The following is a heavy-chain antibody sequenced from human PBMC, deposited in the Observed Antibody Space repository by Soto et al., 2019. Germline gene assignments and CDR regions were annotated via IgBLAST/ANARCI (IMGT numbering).Heavy chain of an antibody. CDR1: GGSISSYY. D-gene: IGHD5-12*01. J-gene: IGHJ3*02. Sequence: PSETLSLTCTFSGGSISSYYWSWIRQPPGKGLEWIGYIYYSGSTNYNPSLKSRVTISVDTSKNQFSLKLSSVTAADTAVYYCAREGVATTKGGDAFDIWGQGTMVTVSS. V-gene: IGHV4-59*01. CDR2: IYYSGST. CDR3: AREGVATTKGGDAFDI.